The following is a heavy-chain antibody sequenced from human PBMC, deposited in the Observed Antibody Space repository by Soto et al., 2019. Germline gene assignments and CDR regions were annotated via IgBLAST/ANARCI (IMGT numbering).Heavy chain of an antibody. Sequence: QVQLVESGGGVVQPGRSLRLSCAASGFTFSSYGMHWVRQAPGKGLEWVAVISYDGSNKYYADSVKGRFTISRDNSKNTLYLQMNSLRAEDTAVYYCAKDLLGYYGRGVIGERGYFAYWGQGTLVTVSS. J-gene: IGHJ4*02. V-gene: IGHV3-30*18. CDR2: ISYDGSNK. CDR1: GFTFSSYG. D-gene: IGHD3-10*02. CDR3: AKDLLGYYGRGVIGERGYFAY.